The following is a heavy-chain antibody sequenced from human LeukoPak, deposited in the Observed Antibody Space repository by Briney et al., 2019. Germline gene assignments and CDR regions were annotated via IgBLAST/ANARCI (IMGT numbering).Heavy chain of an antibody. Sequence: GRSLRLSCAASGFTFDDYAMHWVRQAPGRGLEWVSGISWNSGSMDYADSVKGRFTISRDNAKNSLYLQMNSLRADDTAVYYCARDLSSGWPQGGCDIWGQGTMVTVSS. V-gene: IGHV3-9*01. CDR1: GFTFDDYA. CDR3: ARDLSSGWPQGGCDI. CDR2: ISWNSGSM. J-gene: IGHJ3*02. D-gene: IGHD6-19*01.